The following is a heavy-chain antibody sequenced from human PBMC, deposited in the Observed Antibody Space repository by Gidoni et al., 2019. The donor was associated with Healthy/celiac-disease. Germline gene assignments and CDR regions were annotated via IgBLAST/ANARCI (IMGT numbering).Heavy chain of an antibody. CDR2: IYYSGST. CDR3: GGGDHPFDY. V-gene: IGHV4-59*01. Sequence: QVQLQESGPGLVKPSETLSPTCTVSGGSISSYYWSWLRQPPGKGLEWIGYIYYSGSTNYNPSLKSRVTISVDTSKNQFSLKLSSVTAADTAVYYCGGGDHPFDYWGQGTLVTVSS. D-gene: IGHD2-21*02. CDR1: GGSISSYY. J-gene: IGHJ4*02.